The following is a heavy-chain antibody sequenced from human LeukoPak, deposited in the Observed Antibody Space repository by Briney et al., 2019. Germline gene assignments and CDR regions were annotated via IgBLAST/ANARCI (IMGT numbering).Heavy chain of an antibody. Sequence: ASVKVSCKASGYSFTRFGITWVRQAPGQGLEWMGWISALYGHTNYAQKFQGRVTMTTDTSTSTAYMELRSLRSDATAVYYCARDFYHGHCAGLSCFLLDSWGQGALVIVSS. CDR2: ISALYGHT. V-gene: IGHV1-18*01. CDR3: ARDFYHGHCAGLSCFLLDS. CDR1: GYSFTRFG. J-gene: IGHJ4*02. D-gene: IGHD2-8*02.